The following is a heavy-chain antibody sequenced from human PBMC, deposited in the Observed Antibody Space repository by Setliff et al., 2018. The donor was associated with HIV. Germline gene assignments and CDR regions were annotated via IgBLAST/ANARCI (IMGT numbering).Heavy chain of an antibody. J-gene: IGHJ6*03. CDR1: GYTFTDYY. CDR3: ARDGGGPGDYYYYYMDV. CDR2: INPKSGGT. D-gene: IGHD3-16*01. Sequence: ASVKVSCKASGYTFTDYYMHWVRQAPGQGLEWMGWINPKSGGTNSALKFQGRVTMTRDTSISTAYMELSRLRSDDTAVYYCARDGGGPGDYYYYYMDVWAKGTTVTVS. V-gene: IGHV1-2*02.